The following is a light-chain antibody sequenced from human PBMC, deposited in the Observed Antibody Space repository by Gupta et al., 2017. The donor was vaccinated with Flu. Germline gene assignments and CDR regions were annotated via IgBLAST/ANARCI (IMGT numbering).Light chain of an antibody. CDR2: EDN. V-gene: IGLV3-10*01. Sequence: SSGLTLPPSVSVSPGPAARITCSGDALPRKYVYWYQQKSGQAPDLVIYEDNKRPSGSPERFSGSTSGTRATLTIFGAQGDEEADYYCYSTEGTADNRDVFGTGTKVTVL. CDR3: YSTEGTADNRDV. CDR1: ALPRKY. J-gene: IGLJ1*01.